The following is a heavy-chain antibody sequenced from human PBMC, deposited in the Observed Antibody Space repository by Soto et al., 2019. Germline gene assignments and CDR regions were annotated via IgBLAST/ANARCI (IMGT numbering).Heavy chain of an antibody. Sequence: GSLRLSCAASGFTFSSYWMHWVRQAPGKGLVWVSRINSDGSSTSYADSVKGRFTISRDNAKNTLYLQMNSLRAEDTAVYYCARYYDILTGYNHDYYGMDVWGQGTTVTVSS. CDR1: GFTFSSYW. V-gene: IGHV3-74*01. CDR2: INSDGSST. D-gene: IGHD3-9*01. J-gene: IGHJ6*02. CDR3: ARYYDILTGYNHDYYGMDV.